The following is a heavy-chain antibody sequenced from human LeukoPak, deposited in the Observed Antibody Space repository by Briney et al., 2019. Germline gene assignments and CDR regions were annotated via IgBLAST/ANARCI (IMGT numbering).Heavy chain of an antibody. J-gene: IGHJ5*02. CDR2: ISAYNGYT. D-gene: IGHD3-10*01. CDR1: GDTFTSYG. Sequence: GASVKVSCKASGDTFTSYGITWVRQAPGQGLECMGWISAYNGYTNYAQNLQGRVTMTTDTSTSTAYMELSRLRSDDTAVYYCARGRITMVRGVNSLWFDPWGQGTLVTVSS. CDR3: ARGRITMVRGVNSLWFDP. V-gene: IGHV1-18*01.